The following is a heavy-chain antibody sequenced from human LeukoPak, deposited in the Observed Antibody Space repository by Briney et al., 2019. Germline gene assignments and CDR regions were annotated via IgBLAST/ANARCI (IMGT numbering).Heavy chain of an antibody. CDR3: VRSRGYSYGYSYYFDY. Sequence: GESLKISCKGSGYRFTTYWIGWVRQMPGKGLEWMGIIYPGDSETRYSPSFQGQVTISADKSISTAYLQWSSLKASDTAMYYCVRSRGYSYGYSYYFDYWGQGTLVTVSS. CDR2: IYPGDSET. D-gene: IGHD5-18*01. J-gene: IGHJ4*02. V-gene: IGHV5-51*01. CDR1: GYRFTTYW.